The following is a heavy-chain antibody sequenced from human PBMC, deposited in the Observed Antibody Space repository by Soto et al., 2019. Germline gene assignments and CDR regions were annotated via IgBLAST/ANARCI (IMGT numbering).Heavy chain of an antibody. CDR3: AADIPHAIFPIDY. CDR2: IKTKGGGAAT. J-gene: IGHJ4*02. D-gene: IGHD3-9*01. CDR1: GFTFSSAW. Sequence: EVQLVESGGGLVQPPGGSLRLSCAASGFTFSSAWMTWVRQAPGKGLEWVGRIKTKGGGAATDYAAPVKGRFIVSRDDSKDTVYLQMNGLKTEDTAVYYCAADIPHAIFPIDYWGQGTLVTVSS. V-gene: IGHV3-15*01.